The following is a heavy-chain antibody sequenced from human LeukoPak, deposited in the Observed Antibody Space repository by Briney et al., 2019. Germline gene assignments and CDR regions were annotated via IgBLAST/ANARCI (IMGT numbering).Heavy chain of an antibody. V-gene: IGHV1-18*01. CDR1: GYAFMSHG. D-gene: IGHD3-3*01. J-gene: IGHJ5*02. CDR3: ARGFMANLEWLLSA. CDR2: ISAYNGDT. Sequence: ASVKVSCKASGYAFMSHGIHWVRQAPGQGLEWMGWISAYNGDTDYAQKLQGRVTMTTDTSTSTAYMELRSLRSDDTAVYYCARGFMANLEWLLSAWGQGTLVTVSS.